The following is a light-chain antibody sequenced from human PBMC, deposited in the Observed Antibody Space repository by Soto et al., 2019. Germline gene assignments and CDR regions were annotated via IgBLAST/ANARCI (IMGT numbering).Light chain of an antibody. V-gene: IGKV3-11*01. CDR2: DAS. CDR3: QQRSNWLFT. CDR1: QSVSNN. J-gene: IGKJ2*01. Sequence: EIVLTQSPATVSLSPGDRATLSCRASQSVSNNLAWYQQKPGQSPRLLIYDASTRATGIPARFSGSGSGTDFTLTISSLEPEDFAVYYCQQRSNWLFTFGQGTKLDIE.